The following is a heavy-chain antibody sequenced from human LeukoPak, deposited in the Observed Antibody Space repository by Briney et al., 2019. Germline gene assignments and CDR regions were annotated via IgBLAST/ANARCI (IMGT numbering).Heavy chain of an antibody. J-gene: IGHJ5*02. Sequence: SETLSLTCTVSGGSISSYYWSWIRQPPGKGLEWIGYIYTSGGTNYTPSLKSRVTISVDPSKHQYSLKLSSVTAADTAVYYWARLLGYYDFWSGYYGGRFDPCGQGTLVTVSS. CDR3: ARLLGYYDFWSGYYGGRFDP. CDR2: IYTSGGT. CDR1: GGSISSYY. V-gene: IGHV4-4*09. D-gene: IGHD3-3*01.